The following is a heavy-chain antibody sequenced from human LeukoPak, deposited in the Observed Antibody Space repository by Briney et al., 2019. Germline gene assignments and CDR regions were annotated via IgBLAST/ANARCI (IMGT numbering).Heavy chain of an antibody. CDR3: AGEKYSCLSE. V-gene: IGHV4-34*01. CDR1: GGSFSGYY. CDR2: INHSGST. D-gene: IGHD6-6*01. Sequence: SETLSLTCAVYGGSFSGYYWSWIRQPPGKGLEWIGEINHSGSTNYNPSLKSRVTISVDRSKNQFSLKLSSVTAADTAVYYCAGEKYSCLSEWGQGTLVTVSS. J-gene: IGHJ4*02.